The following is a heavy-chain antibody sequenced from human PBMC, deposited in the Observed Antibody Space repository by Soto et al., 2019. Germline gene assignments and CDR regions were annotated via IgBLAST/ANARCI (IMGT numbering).Heavy chain of an antibody. D-gene: IGHD3-10*01. Sequence: PGGSLRLSCAASGFTFSSYGMHWVRQAPGKGLEWVAVISYDGSNKYYADSVKGRFTISRDNSKNTLYLQMNSLRAEDTAVYYCAKDTCGSGSSIFDYWGQGTLVTVSS. CDR2: ISYDGSNK. J-gene: IGHJ4*02. V-gene: IGHV3-30*18. CDR3: AKDTCGSGSSIFDY. CDR1: GFTFSSYG.